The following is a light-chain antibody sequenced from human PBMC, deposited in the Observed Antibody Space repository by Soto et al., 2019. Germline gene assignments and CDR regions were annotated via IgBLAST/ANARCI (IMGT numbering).Light chain of an antibody. CDR3: SSYTSKDTLL. CDR2: DVT. V-gene: IGLV2-14*03. Sequence: QSALTQPASVSGSHGQSITISCTGTSSDVGGYDHVSWYQQHPGKAPKLIIYDVTVRPSGISRRFSGSKSDNTASLAVSGLQPEDEADYYCSSYTSKDTLLFGGGTKVTVL. J-gene: IGLJ3*02. CDR1: SSDVGGYDH.